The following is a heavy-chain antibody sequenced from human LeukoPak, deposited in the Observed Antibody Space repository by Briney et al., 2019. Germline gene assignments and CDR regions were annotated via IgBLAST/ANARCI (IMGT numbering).Heavy chain of an antibody. D-gene: IGHD3-16*01. CDR2: ISSSGSTI. J-gene: IGHJ3*02. CDR1: GFTFSSYE. Sequence: PGGSLRLSCAASGFTFSSYEMNWVRQAPGKGLEWVSYISSSGSTIYYADSVKGRFTISRENAKNSLYLQMNSLRAEDTAVYYCAREVGGSAFDIWGQGTMVTVSS. V-gene: IGHV3-48*03. CDR3: AREVGGSAFDI.